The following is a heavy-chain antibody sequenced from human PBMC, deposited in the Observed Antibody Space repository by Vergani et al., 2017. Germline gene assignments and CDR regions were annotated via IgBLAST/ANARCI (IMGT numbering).Heavy chain of an antibody. D-gene: IGHD2-2*01. CDR3: ARHCSSTSCYINNWFDP. CDR2: ISAYNGNT. Sequence: QVQLVQSGAEVKKPGASVKVSCKASGYTFTSYGISWVRQAPGKGLEWMGWISAYNGNTNYAQKLQGRVTITTYTSTSAAYMELRSLRSDDTAVYYCARHCSSTSCYINNWFDPWGQGTLVTVSS. V-gene: IGHV1-18*01. J-gene: IGHJ5*02. CDR1: GYTFTSYG.